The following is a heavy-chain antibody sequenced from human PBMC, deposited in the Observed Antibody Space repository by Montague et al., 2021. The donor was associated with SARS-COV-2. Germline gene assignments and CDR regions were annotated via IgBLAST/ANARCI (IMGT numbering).Heavy chain of an antibody. CDR1: GFTFRSYA. CDR3: AKDLWVGWSGEIDS. J-gene: IGHJ4*02. D-gene: IGHD3-3*01. CDR2: VYSGGTNT. Sequence: SLRLSCAASGFTFRSYAMSWVRQAPGKGLGWVAVVYSGGTNTHLADSVKGRFIISRDDSSNTLYLQMHRLRVEDTATYYCAKDLWVGWSGEIDSWGQGTLVAVSS. V-gene: IGHV3-23*03.